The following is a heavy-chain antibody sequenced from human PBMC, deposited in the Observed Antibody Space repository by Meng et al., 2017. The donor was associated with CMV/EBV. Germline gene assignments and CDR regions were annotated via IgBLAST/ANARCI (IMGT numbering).Heavy chain of an antibody. Sequence: GESLKISCAASGFTFSDYYMSWIRQAPGKGLEWVSYISSSGSTIYYADSVKGRFTISRDNAKNSLYLQMNSLRAEDTAVYYCAVEGDRYFDYWGQGTLVTVSS. J-gene: IGHJ4*02. CDR1: GFTFSDYY. D-gene: IGHD5-24*01. CDR3: AVEGDRYFDY. V-gene: IGHV3-11*01. CDR2: ISSSGSTI.